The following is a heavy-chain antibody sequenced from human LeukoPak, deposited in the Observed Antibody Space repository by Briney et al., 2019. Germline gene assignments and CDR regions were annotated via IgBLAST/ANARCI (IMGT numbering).Heavy chain of an antibody. CDR3: ARVVRGYYYMDV. CDR1: GYTFTSYD. CDR2: MNPNSGNT. J-gene: IGHJ6*03. D-gene: IGHD3-10*02. V-gene: IGHV1-8*02. Sequence: GASVKVSCKASGYTFTSYDINWVRQATGQGLEWMGWMNPNSGNTGYAQKFQGRVTMTRDTSISTAYMELSRLRSDDTAVYYCARVVRGYYYMDVWGKGTTVTVSS.